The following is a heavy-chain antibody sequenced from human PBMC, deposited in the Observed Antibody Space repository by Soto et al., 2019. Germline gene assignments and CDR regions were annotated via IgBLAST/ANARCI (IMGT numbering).Heavy chain of an antibody. CDR3: ARDLGYGDYGTDY. CDR2: INADSGET. Sequence: QVQLVQSGAEVKESGASVKVSCKASGYTFTTNGVSWVRQGPGQGLEWMGWINADSGETRYAQKFQGRVTMTTDTSTSTAYMDLRSLTSDDTAVYYCARDLGYGDYGTDYGGQGTLVTVSS. CDR1: GYTFTTNG. V-gene: IGHV1-18*04. D-gene: IGHD4-17*01. J-gene: IGHJ4*02.